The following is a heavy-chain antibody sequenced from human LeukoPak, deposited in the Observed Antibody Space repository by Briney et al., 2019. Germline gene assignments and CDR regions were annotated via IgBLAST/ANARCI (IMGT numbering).Heavy chain of an antibody. CDR1: GGTFSSYV. CDR2: IIPMFGTT. Sequence: VASVKVSCKASGGTFSSYVINWVRQAPGQGLEWMGGIIPMFGTTNYAQSFQGRVTITTDGPTNTAYLELTSVRSEDTAMYYCARWDGDYYDSSGYYYQQTNAFDIWGQGTMVAVSS. D-gene: IGHD3-22*01. J-gene: IGHJ3*02. CDR3: ARWDGDYYDSSGYYYQQTNAFDI. V-gene: IGHV1-69*05.